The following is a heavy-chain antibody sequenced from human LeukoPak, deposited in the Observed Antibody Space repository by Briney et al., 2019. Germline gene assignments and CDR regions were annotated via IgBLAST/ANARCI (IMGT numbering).Heavy chain of an antibody. J-gene: IGHJ4*02. CDR3: ARENFGYYDSSGYTY. V-gene: IGHV1-18*01. CDR1: GYTFTSYG. CDR2: ISAYNGNT. D-gene: IGHD3-22*01. Sequence: ASVKVSCKASGYTFTSYGISWVRQAPGQGLEWMGWISAYNGNTNYAQKLQGRVTMTTDTSTSTAYMELRSLRSDDTAVYYCARENFGYYDSSGYTYWGQGTLVTVSS.